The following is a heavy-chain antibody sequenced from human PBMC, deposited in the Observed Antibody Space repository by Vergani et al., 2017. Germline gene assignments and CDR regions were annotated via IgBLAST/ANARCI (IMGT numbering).Heavy chain of an antibody. CDR3: ARAPVVPAAIRPHRSSSRYYMDV. CDR2: INHSGRT. Sequence: QVQLQQWGAGLLKPSETLSLTCVVYGGSFSGYYWSWIRQPPGKGLEWIGEINHSGRTNYNPSLKSRITISVDTSKNQFSLKLSSVTAADTAVYYCARAPVVPAAIRPHRSSSRYYMDVWGKGTTVTVSS. V-gene: IGHV4-34*01. CDR1: GGSFSGYY. D-gene: IGHD2-2*01. J-gene: IGHJ6*03.